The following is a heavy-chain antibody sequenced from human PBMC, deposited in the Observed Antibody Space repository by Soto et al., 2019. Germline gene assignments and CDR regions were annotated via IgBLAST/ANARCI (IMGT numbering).Heavy chain of an antibody. J-gene: IGHJ4*02. D-gene: IGHD6-19*01. V-gene: IGHV1-3*01. CDR3: AREQTAVATLAY. CDR2: INPGNGDT. Sequence: ASVKVSCKASGYTFASYLIHWVRQAPGQRLEWMGWINPGNGDTEYSQKFQGRVTITRDTSATTAYMEVSGLRSEDTAVYYCAREQTAVATLAYWGQGTLVTVSS. CDR1: GYTFASYL.